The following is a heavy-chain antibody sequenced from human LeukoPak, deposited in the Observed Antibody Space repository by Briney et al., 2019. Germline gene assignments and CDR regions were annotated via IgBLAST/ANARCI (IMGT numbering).Heavy chain of an antibody. D-gene: IGHD6-6*01. CDR2: ISYDGSNK. CDR3: AKDQYSSSDGMDV. J-gene: IGHJ6*02. Sequence: GGSLRLSCAASGFTFSSYGMHWVRQAPGKGLEWVAVISYDGSNKYYADSVKGRFTISGDNSKNTLYLQMNSLRAEDTAVYYCAKDQYSSSDGMDVWGQGTTVTVSS. CDR1: GFTFSSYG. V-gene: IGHV3-30*18.